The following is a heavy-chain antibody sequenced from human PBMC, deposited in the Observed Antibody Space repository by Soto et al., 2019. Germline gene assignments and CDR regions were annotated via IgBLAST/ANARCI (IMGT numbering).Heavy chain of an antibody. CDR3: AKGLRGGAFDAFDI. CDR1: GFTFSSYG. Sequence: QVQLVESGGGVVQPGRSLRLSCAASGFTFSSYGMHWVRQAPGKGLEWVAVISYDGSNKYYADSVKGRFTISRDNSKNTLYLQMNSLRAEETAVYYCAKGLRGGAFDAFDIWGQGTMVTVSS. J-gene: IGHJ3*02. V-gene: IGHV3-30*18. CDR2: ISYDGSNK. D-gene: IGHD3-10*01.